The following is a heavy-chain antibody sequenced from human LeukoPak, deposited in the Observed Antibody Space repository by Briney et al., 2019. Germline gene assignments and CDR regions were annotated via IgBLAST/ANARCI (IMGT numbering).Heavy chain of an antibody. V-gene: IGHV4-39*01. CDR3: ARGPQPRGVYSSSRVPWFDP. J-gene: IGHJ5*02. D-gene: IGHD6-13*01. Sequence: SETLSLTCTVSGGSISSSSYYWGWIRQPPGKGLEWIGSIYYSGSTYYNPSLKSRVTISVDTSKNQFSLKLSSVTAADTAVYYCARGPQPRGVYSSSRVPWFDPWGQGTLVTVSS. CDR1: GGSISSSSYY. CDR2: IYYSGST.